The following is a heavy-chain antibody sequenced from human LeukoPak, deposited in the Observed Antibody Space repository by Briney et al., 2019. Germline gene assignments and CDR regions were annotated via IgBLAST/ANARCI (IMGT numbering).Heavy chain of an antibody. Sequence: ASVKVSCKASGYIFTGYYMHWVRQAAGQGLEWMGWINPNSGGTNYAQKFQGRVTMTRDTSISTAYMELSRLRSDDTAVFYCARESGDYFSTGWFDPWGQGTLVTVSS. CDR2: INPNSGGT. CDR3: ARESGDYFSTGWFDP. D-gene: IGHD4-17*01. CDR1: GYIFTGYY. V-gene: IGHV1-2*02. J-gene: IGHJ5*02.